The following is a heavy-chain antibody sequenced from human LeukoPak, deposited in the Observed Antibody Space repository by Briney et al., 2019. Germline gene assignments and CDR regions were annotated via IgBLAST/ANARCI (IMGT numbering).Heavy chain of an antibody. D-gene: IGHD6-6*01. CDR2: INPNSGGT. CDR3: ARVGYSSSSGKLDY. V-gene: IGHV1-2*02. J-gene: IGHJ4*02. Sequence: ASVKVSCKASGYTCTGYYMHWVRQAPGQGLEWMGWINPNSGGTNYAQKFQGRVTMTRDTSISTAYMELSRLRSDDTAVYYCARVGYSSSSGKLDYWGQGTLVTVSS. CDR1: GYTCTGYY.